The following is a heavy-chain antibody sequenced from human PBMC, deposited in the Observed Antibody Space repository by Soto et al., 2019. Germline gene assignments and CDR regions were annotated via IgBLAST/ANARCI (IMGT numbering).Heavy chain of an antibody. CDR2: IFYSGST. J-gene: IGHJ4*02. D-gene: IGHD3-16*01. V-gene: IGHV4-59*01. CDR3: ARDTELGLGY. Sequence: SETLSRTCTVSGGSISTYYWSWIRQPPGKGLEWIGYIFYSGSTKYNPSLKSRVTISVDTSKNQFSLKLSSVTAADTAVYYCARDTELGLGYWGQGTLVTVSS. CDR1: GGSISTYY.